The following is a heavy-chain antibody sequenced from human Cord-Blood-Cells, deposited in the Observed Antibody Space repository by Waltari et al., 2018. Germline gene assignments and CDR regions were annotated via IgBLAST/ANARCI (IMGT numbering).Heavy chain of an antibody. J-gene: IGHJ6*02. V-gene: IGHV1-69*01. CDR1: GGTFSSYA. CDR2: IIPILGTA. D-gene: IGHD4-4*01. Sequence: QVQLVQSGAEVKKPGSSVKVSCKASGGTFSSYAISWVRQAPGQGLEWMGGIIPILGTANYAEKVQGRVTITADESTSTAYMVLSSMRSEDTAVYYCARDDYSNYYYYYGMDVWGQGTTVTVSS. CDR3: ARDDYSNYYYYYGMDV.